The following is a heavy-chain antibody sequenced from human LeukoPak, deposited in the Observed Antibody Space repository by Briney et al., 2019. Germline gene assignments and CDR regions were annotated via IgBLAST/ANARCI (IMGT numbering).Heavy chain of an antibody. J-gene: IGHJ3*02. CDR1: GGSISSSSYY. D-gene: IGHD6-6*01. CDR2: IYYSGST. Sequence: ASETLSLTCTVSGGSISSSSYYWGWIRQPPGKGLEWIGSIYYSGSTYYNPSLKSRVTISVDTSKNQFSLKPSSVTAADTAVYYCARYGTSSSSSLDLDAFDIWGQGTMVTVSS. CDR3: ARYGTSSSSSLDLDAFDI. V-gene: IGHV4-39*01.